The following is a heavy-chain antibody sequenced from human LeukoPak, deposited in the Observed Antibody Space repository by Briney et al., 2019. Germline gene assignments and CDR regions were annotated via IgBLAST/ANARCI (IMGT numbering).Heavy chain of an antibody. V-gene: IGHV4-39*01. CDR1: GGSISSSSYY. CDR3: ARSVGARDDAFDI. CDR2: ISYSGSS. J-gene: IGHJ3*02. D-gene: IGHD1-26*01. Sequence: PSETLSLTCTVSGGSISSSSYYWGWIRQPPGKGLEWIGRISYSGSSYYNPSLKNRVTISVDTSNNQFSQKLSSVTAADTAVYYCARSVGARDDAFDIWGQGTMVTVSS.